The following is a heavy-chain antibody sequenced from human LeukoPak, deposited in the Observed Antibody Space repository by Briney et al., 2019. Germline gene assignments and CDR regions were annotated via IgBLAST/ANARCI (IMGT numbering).Heavy chain of an antibody. D-gene: IGHD6-13*01. V-gene: IGHV4-59*01. CDR1: GGSISSYY. CDR2: IYYSGST. J-gene: IGHJ4*02. CDR3: ARVTGYMVEDYFDY. Sequence: SETLSLTCTVSGGSISSYYWSWIRQPPGKGLEWIGYIYYSGSTNYNPSLKSRVTISVDTSKNQFSLRLSSVTAADTAVYYCARVTGYMVEDYFDYWGQGALVTVSS.